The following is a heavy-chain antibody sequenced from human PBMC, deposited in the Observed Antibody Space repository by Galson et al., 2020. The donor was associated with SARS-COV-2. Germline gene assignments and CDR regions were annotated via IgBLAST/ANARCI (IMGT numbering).Heavy chain of an antibody. CDR2: IYSGGST. J-gene: IGHJ4*02. Sequence: GGSLRLSCAASGFTVSSNYMSWVRQAPGKGLEWVSVIYSGGSTYYADSVKGRFTISRDNSKNTLYLQMNSLRAEDTAVYYCARAMFRSLHDSGDYWGQGTLVTVSS. V-gene: IGHV3-66*01. CDR1: GFTVSSNY. CDR3: ARAMFRSLHDSGDY. D-gene: IGHD3-10*02.